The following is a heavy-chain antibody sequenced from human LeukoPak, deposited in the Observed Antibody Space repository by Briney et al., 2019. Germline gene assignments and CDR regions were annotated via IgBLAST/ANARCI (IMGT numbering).Heavy chain of an antibody. V-gene: IGHV3-7*03. CDR3: ARSPSSGRAVFDI. Sequence: GGSLRLSCAASGFTFSNYWMGWVRQAPGKRLEWVANMNIDGSEKYYADSVKGRFSISRDNARNSVYLQMASLRTEDTAVYYCARSPSSGRAVFDIWGQGTMVTVSS. D-gene: IGHD5-12*01. J-gene: IGHJ3*02. CDR2: MNIDGSEK. CDR1: GFTFSNYW.